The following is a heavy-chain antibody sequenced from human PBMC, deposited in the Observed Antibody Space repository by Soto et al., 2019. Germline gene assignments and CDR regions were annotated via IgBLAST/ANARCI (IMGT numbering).Heavy chain of an antibody. D-gene: IGHD3-3*01. V-gene: IGHV4-34*01. Sequence: SETLSLTCAVYGGSFSGYYWSWIRQPPGKGLEWIGEINHSGSTNYNPSPKSRVTISVDTSKNQFSLKLSSVTAADTAVYYCARLPKYYDFWSGYNNWFDPWGQGTLVTVSS. CDR3: ARLPKYYDFWSGYNNWFDP. CDR2: INHSGST. J-gene: IGHJ5*02. CDR1: GGSFSGYY.